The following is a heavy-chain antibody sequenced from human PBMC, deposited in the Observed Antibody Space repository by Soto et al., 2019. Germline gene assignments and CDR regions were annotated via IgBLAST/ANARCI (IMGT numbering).Heavy chain of an antibody. J-gene: IGHJ3*02. CDR1: GFTFDDHA. V-gene: IGHV3-9*01. CDR2: ISWNSGSI. D-gene: IGHD3-10*01. Sequence: GGSLRLCCATCGFTFDDHAMQWVPQAPGKGLEWVSGISWNSGSIGYADSVKVRFTISRDNAKNSLYLQMNSLRVEDTALYYCAKDLQMRLMARDAFDIWGQGTMVTVSS. CDR3: AKDLQMRLMARDAFDI.